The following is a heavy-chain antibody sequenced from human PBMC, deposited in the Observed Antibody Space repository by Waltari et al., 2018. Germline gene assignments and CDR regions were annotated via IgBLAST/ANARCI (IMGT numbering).Heavy chain of an antibody. J-gene: IGHJ4*02. D-gene: IGHD3-22*01. V-gene: IGHV3-48*02. CDR1: GFTFSTYA. Sequence: EVQLVESGGKLVQPGGSLRLSCAASGFTFSTYAMNWVRQIPGKGLEWVSYISRTCSTKYYAEFVEGRYVISRDNAKNLLYLEMSSLRDDDTAVYYCARNDYDSAGVYDYWGQGTLVTVSS. CDR3: ARNDYDSAGVYDY. CDR2: ISRTCSTK.